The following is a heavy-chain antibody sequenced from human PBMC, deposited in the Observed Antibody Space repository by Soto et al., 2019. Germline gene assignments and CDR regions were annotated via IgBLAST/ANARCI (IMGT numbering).Heavy chain of an antibody. CDR3: AREGIAAPQAY. CDR2: IYYSGST. Sequence: PSETLSLTCTVSGGSVSSGIYYWSWIRQPPGKGLEWIGYIYYSGSTNYNPSLKSRVTISVDTSKNQFSLKLSSVTAADTAVYYCAREGIAAPQAYWGQGTLVTVSS. CDR1: GGSVSSGIYY. J-gene: IGHJ4*02. D-gene: IGHD6-13*01. V-gene: IGHV4-61*01.